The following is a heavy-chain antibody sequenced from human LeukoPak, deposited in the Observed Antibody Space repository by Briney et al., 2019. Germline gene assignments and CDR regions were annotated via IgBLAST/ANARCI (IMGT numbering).Heavy chain of an antibody. D-gene: IGHD3-10*01. CDR2: ITSSSTYI. Sequence: GGSLRLSCAASGFTFNTYSLNWVRQAPGKGLEWVSSITSSSTYIYYADSVKGRFTISRDNAKNSLYMQMNILRAEDTAAYYCAKYSYGSGTSFDPWGQGTLVTVSS. CDR3: AKYSYGSGTSFDP. CDR1: GFTFNTYS. J-gene: IGHJ5*02. V-gene: IGHV3-21*06.